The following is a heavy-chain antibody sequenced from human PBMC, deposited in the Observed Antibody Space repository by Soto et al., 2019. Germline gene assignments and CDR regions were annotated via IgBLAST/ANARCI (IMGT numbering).Heavy chain of an antibody. J-gene: IGHJ6*02. D-gene: IGHD4-4*01. CDR3: ARSPLQYYGMDV. CDR2: INAGNGNT. CDR1: GYTFTSYG. Sequence: GASVKVSCKSSGYTFTSYGISWVRQAPGQGLEWMGWINAGNGNTKYSQKFQGRVTITRDTSASTVYMELSSLRSEDTAVYYCARSPLQYYGMDVWGQGTTVTVS. V-gene: IGHV1-3*01.